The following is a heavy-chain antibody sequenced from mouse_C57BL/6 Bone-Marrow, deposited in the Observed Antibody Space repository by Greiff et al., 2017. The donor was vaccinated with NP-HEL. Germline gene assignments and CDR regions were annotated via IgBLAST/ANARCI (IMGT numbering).Heavy chain of an antibody. CDR2: IYPRSGNT. CDR3: ARYDWYAMDY. V-gene: IGHV1-81*01. D-gene: IGHD2-13*01. CDR1: GYTFTSYG. J-gene: IGHJ4*01. Sequence: VQLVESGAELARPGASVKLSCKASGYTFTSYGISWVKQRTGQGLEWIGEIYPRSGNTYYNEKFKGKATLTADKSSSTAYMELRSLTSEDSAVYFCARYDWYAMDYWGQGTSVTVSS.